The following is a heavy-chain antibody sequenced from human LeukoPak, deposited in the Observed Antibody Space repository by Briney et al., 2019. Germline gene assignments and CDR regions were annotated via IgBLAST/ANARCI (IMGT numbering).Heavy chain of an antibody. CDR3: ARDEDYGDYEYYFDY. CDR2: IYSGGNT. CDR1: GFTVSSNY. J-gene: IGHJ4*02. V-gene: IGHV3-66*01. D-gene: IGHD4-17*01. Sequence: PGGSLRLSCAASGFTVSSNYMSWVRQAPGKGLEWVSVIYSGGNTYHADSVKGRFTISRDNSKNTLFLQMNSLRAEDTAVYFCARDEDYGDYEYYFDYWGQGTLVTVSS.